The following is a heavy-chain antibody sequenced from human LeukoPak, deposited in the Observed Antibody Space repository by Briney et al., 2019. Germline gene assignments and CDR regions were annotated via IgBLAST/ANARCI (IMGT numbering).Heavy chain of an antibody. D-gene: IGHD5-12*01. CDR1: GYTFTGYY. V-gene: IGHV1-2*02. CDR2: INPNSGGT. CDR3: ARAMGWISYMDV. Sequence: ASVKVSCKASGYTFTGYYMHWVRQAPGQGLEWMGWINPNSGGTNYAQKFQGRVTMTRDTSISTAYMELSRLRSDDTAVYYCARAMGWISYMDVWGKGTTVIVSS. J-gene: IGHJ6*03.